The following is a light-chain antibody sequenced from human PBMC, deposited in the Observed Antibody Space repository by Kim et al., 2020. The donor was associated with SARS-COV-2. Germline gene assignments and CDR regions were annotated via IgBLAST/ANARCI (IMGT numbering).Light chain of an antibody. J-gene: IGKJ4*01. CDR1: QSISSW. CDR3: QQYNNYPLT. V-gene: IGKV1-5*03. Sequence: ASVGDRVTITCRASQSISSWLAWYQQKPGKAPKLLIYKASSLQSGVPSRFSGSGSGTDFTLTISSLQPDDFATYYCQQYNNYPLTFGEGTKVDIK. CDR2: KAS.